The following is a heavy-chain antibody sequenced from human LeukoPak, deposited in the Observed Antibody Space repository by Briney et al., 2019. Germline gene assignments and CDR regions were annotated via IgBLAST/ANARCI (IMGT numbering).Heavy chain of an antibody. Sequence: GASVKVSCRASGYTFSDYYIYWVRQAPGQGLEWMGWINPNSGGTNYAQKFQGRVTMTRDTSISTAYMELSRLRSDDTAVYYCARVFHSGTDAFDIWGQGTMVTVSS. D-gene: IGHD1-26*01. V-gene: IGHV1-2*02. CDR1: GYTFSDYY. J-gene: IGHJ3*02. CDR3: ARVFHSGTDAFDI. CDR2: INPNSGGT.